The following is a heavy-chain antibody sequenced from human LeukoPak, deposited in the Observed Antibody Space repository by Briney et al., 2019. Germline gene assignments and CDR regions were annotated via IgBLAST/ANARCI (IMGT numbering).Heavy chain of an antibody. J-gene: IGHJ4*02. CDR2: IYYSGST. CDR3: AREYSSSSRRSFDC. D-gene: IGHD6-6*01. Sequence: PSETLSLTCTVSGGSISSGGYYWSWIRQHPGKGLEWIGYIYYSGSTYYNPSLKSRVTISVDTSKNQFSLKLSSVTAADTAVYYCAREYSSSSRRSFDCWGQGTLVTVSS. V-gene: IGHV4-31*03. CDR1: GGSISSGGYY.